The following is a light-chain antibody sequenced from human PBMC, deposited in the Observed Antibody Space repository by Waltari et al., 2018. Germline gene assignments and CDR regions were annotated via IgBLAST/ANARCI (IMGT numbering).Light chain of an antibody. J-gene: IGLJ3*02. CDR3: QSSDRTGAPLV. CDR1: ALPTRH. V-gene: IGLV3-25*03. CDR2: RDN. Sequence: YELPPPPSVSVSPGQTARITRSGDALPTRHAYWYQKKPGQAPLLVMSRDNERPSGIPERFSGSISGTTVTLTIGGVQAEDEADYYCQSSDRTGAPLVFGGGTKLTVL.